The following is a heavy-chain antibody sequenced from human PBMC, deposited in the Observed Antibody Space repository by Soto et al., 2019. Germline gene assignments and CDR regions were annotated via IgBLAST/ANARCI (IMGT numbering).Heavy chain of an antibody. Sequence: PGGSLRLSCAASGFTFSSYSMNWVRQAPGKGLEWVSSISSSSSYIYYADSVKGRFTISRDNAKNSLYLQMNSLRAEDTAVYYCARDGDYYGSGRRPYSYYYGMDVWGQGTTVTVSS. V-gene: IGHV3-21*01. CDR2: ISSSSSYI. D-gene: IGHD3-10*01. J-gene: IGHJ6*02. CDR1: GFTFSSYS. CDR3: ARDGDYYGSGRRPYSYYYGMDV.